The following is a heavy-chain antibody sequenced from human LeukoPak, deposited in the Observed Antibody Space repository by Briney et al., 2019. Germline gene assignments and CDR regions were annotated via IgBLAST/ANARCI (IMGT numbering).Heavy chain of an antibody. CDR3: ARGDYSSSFSSFDF. D-gene: IGHD6-6*01. CDR2: IYYSGSA. Sequence: SETLSLTCTVSGGSVNSGTYNWSWIRHPPGKGLEWFGNIYYSGSAYYNPSLKSRVTMSVDTSKNQFSLKLSSVTAADTAVYYCARGDYSSSFSSFDFWGQGTLVTVSS. V-gene: IGHV4-39*07. CDR1: GGSVNSGTYN. J-gene: IGHJ4*02.